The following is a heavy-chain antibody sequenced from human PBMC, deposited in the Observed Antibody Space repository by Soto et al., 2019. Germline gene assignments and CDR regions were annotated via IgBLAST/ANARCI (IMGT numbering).Heavy chain of an antibody. J-gene: IGHJ6*02. V-gene: IGHV1-3*01. Sequence: VASVKVSCKASGYTFTSYAMHWVCQAPGQRLEWMGWINAGNGNTKYSQKFQGRVTITRDTSASTAYMELSSLRSEDTAVYYCARDGYSSSWYSGYYGMDVWGQGTTVTVSS. CDR2: INAGNGNT. D-gene: IGHD6-13*01. CDR1: GYTFTSYA. CDR3: ARDGYSSSWYSGYYGMDV.